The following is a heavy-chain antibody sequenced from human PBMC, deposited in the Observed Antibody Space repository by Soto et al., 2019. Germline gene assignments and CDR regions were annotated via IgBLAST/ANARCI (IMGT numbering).Heavy chain of an antibody. Sequence: DTLSLTCSVSVASISSPTYYGGWIRQPPEKGVGWIGSIYYSGSTYYSPSLKSRVTISVDTSNNQFSLKVSSVTAADTGVYYCARLQGITTYGRDYWGQGTLVTVSS. CDR3: ARLQGITTYGRDY. J-gene: IGHJ4*02. CDR1: VASISSPTYY. V-gene: IGHV4-39*01. CDR2: IYYSGST. D-gene: IGHD3-10*01.